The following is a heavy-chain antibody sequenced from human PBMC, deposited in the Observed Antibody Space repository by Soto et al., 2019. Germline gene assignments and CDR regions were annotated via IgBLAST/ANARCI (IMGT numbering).Heavy chain of an antibody. CDR3: TTMGAGGY. D-gene: IGHD1-26*01. Sequence: QVQLVQSGAEVRQPGASVKVSCKASGYSFPNYAIHWVRQAPGQRLEWMGWISPGNGNREYSQRFQGRVTITRDKYARTDYMELSSLRSEDTAVYYCTTMGAGGYWGQGTLVTVSS. CDR2: ISPGNGNR. J-gene: IGHJ4*02. V-gene: IGHV1-3*01. CDR1: GYSFPNYA.